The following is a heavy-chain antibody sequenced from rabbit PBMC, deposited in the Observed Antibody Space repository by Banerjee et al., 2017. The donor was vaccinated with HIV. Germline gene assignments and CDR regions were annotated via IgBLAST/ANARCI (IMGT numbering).Heavy chain of an antibody. J-gene: IGHJ4*01. CDR1: GFTLSSYW. V-gene: IGHV1S40*01. CDR3: ARNDDYGDYAFTL. Sequence: QSLEESGGDLVKPGASLTLTCTASGFTLSSYWMCWVRQAPGKGLEWIACIYNGDGKTYYASWANGRFTISKTSSTTVTLQMTSLTAADTATYFCARNDDYGDYAFTLWGPGTLVTVS. D-gene: IGHD2-1*01. CDR2: IYNGDGKT.